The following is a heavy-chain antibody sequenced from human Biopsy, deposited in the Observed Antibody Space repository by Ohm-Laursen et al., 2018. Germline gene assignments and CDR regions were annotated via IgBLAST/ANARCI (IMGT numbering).Heavy chain of an antibody. D-gene: IGHD6-6*01. V-gene: IGHV1-8*01. CDR2: MVPSSGKT. CDR3: ARGYSRRVSIFEASIYWFDT. J-gene: IGHJ5*02. CDR1: GYSFSTYD. Sequence: VVSVKVSCKSSGYSFSTYDVNWVRQARGQGLEWMGWMVPSSGKTGYAQRFQGRVTLTMNTSISTAYMELSGLRSEDTAVYFCARGYSRRVSIFEASIYWFDTWGQGTLATVSS.